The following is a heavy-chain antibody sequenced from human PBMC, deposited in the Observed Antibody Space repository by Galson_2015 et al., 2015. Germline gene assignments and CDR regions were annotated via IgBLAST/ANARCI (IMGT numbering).Heavy chain of an antibody. D-gene: IGHD2-2*01. CDR1: GFSLSNARMG. Sequence: PALVKPTQTLTLTCTVSGFSLSNARMGVSWIRQPPGKALEWLAHIFSNDEKSYSTSLKSRLTISKDTSKSQVVLTMTNMDPVDTATYYCARIPFGSTSLGYYYGMDVWGQGTTVTVSS. CDR2: IFSNDEK. V-gene: IGHV2-26*01. J-gene: IGHJ6*02. CDR3: ARIPFGSTSLGYYYGMDV.